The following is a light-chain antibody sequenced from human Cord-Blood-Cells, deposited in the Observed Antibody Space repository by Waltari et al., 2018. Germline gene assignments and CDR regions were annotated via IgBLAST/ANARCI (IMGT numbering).Light chain of an antibody. V-gene: IGLV2-14*01. CDR1: SSDVGGYNY. CDR2: DVS. Sequence: QSALTQPASVSGSPGQSITISCTGTSSDVGGYNYVSWYQQHPGKAPKLMIYDVSKRPSGVSNRCSGSKSGNTASLTISGLQAEDEADYYCSSYTRSSTWVFGGGTKLTVL. J-gene: IGLJ3*02. CDR3: SSYTRSSTWV.